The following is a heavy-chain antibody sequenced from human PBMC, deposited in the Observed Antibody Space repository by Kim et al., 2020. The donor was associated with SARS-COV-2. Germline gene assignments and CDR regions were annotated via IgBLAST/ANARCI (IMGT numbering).Heavy chain of an antibody. Sequence: ASVKVSCKVSGYTLTELSMHWVRQAPGKGLEWMGGFDPEDGETIYAQKFQGRVTMTEDTSTDTAYMELSSLRSEDTAVYYCATAPLPGFGRRATGGDAFDIWGQGTMVTVSS. D-gene: IGHD3-16*01. CDR3: ATAPLPGFGRRATGGDAFDI. V-gene: IGHV1-24*01. J-gene: IGHJ3*02. CDR2: FDPEDGET. CDR1: GYTLTELS.